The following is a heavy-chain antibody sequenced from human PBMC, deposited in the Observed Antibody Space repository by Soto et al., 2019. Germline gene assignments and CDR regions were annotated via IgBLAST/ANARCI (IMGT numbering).Heavy chain of an antibody. D-gene: IGHD6-13*01. CDR2: ISGSGGST. J-gene: IGHJ4*02. CDR1: GFTYSSYA. CDR3: AKATSSWPYLFDY. V-gene: IGHV3-23*01. Sequence: GGSLRLSCAASGFTYSSYAMSWVRQAPGKGLEWVSAISGSGGSTYYADSVKGRFTISRDNSKNTLYLQMNSLRAEDTAVYYCAKATSSWPYLFDYWGQGTLVTVSS.